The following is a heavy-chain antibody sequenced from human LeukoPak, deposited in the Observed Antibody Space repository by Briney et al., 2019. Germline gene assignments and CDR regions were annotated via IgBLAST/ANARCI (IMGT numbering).Heavy chain of an antibody. CDR3: AHHPISMEQLNRFDP. J-gene: IGHJ5*02. D-gene: IGHD6-13*01. V-gene: IGHV2-5*01. Sequence: ESGPTLVKPTQTLTLTCTFSGFSLSTSGVGVGWIRQPPGKALEWLALIYWNDDERYSPSLKSRLTITKDTSKNQVVLTMTNMDPVDTATYYCAHHPISMEQLNRFDPWGQGTLVTVSS. CDR2: IYWNDDE. CDR1: GFSLSTSGVG.